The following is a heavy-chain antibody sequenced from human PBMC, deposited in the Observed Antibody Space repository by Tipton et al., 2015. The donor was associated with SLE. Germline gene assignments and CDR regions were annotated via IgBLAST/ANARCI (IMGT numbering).Heavy chain of an antibody. CDR1: GYTFTSYD. CDR3: ARGGRFGNPEGFDI. J-gene: IGHJ3*02. Sequence: QLVQSGAEVKKPGASVKVSCKASGYTFTSYDINWVRQATGQGLEWMGWMNPNSGNTGYAQKFQGRVTVTRNTSVSTAYMELSSLRSEDTAVYYRARGGRFGNPEGFDIWGQGTMVTVSS. CDR2: MNPNSGNT. V-gene: IGHV1-8*02. D-gene: IGHD3-10*01.